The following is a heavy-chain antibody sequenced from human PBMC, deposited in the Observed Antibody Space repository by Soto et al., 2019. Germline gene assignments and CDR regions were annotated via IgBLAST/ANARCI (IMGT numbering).Heavy chain of an antibody. Sequence: QVQLVQSGAEVKKPGASVKVSCKASGYTFTGHHIHWVRQAPGQGLEWMGWINPNTGGTNFAQKFQGRFTMTRDTSISTAHMELSRLRSDDTAVYYCAISRYCSGGDCTTQSLYYFDYWGQGTLVTVSS. D-gene: IGHD2-15*01. CDR3: AISRYCSGGDCTTQSLYYFDY. J-gene: IGHJ4*02. CDR2: INPNTGGT. V-gene: IGHV1-2*02. CDR1: GYTFTGHH.